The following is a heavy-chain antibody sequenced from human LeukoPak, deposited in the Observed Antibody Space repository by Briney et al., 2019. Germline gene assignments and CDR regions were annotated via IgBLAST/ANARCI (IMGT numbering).Heavy chain of an antibody. CDR1: GFTFSDHY. D-gene: IGHD5-18*01. CDR3: ARVGQLWQLGY. CDR2: ARNKANSYTT. Sequence: GSLRLSCAASGFTFSDHYMDWVRQAPGKGLEWVGRARNKANSYTTDYAASVKGRFTISRDDSQNSLYLQMNSLKTEDTAVYYCARVGQLWQLGYWGQGTLVTVSS. V-gene: IGHV3-72*01. J-gene: IGHJ4*02.